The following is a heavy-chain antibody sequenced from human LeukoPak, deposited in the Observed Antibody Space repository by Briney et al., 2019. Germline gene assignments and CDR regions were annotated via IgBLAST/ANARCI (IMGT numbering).Heavy chain of an antibody. J-gene: IGHJ4*02. CDR2: LDPEDGET. CDR3: ATSQLTYYDILTGYHRYRPFDY. D-gene: IGHD3-9*01. Sequence: GASVKVSCKVSGYTLTEISMHWVRQAPGKGLEWMGGLDPEDGETIYAQKFQGRVTMTEDTSTDTAYMELSSLRSEGTAVYYCATSQLTYYDILTGYHRYRPFDYWGQGTLVTVSS. V-gene: IGHV1-24*01. CDR1: GYTLTEIS.